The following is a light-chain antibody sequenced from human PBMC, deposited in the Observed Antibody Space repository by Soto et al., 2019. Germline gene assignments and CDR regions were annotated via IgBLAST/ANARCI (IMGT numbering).Light chain of an antibody. CDR1: QSISSW. CDR3: QQYNSYSSP. CDR2: DAS. Sequence: DIQMTQSPSTLSASVGDRVTITCRASQSISSWLAWYQQKPGKAPKLLIYDASSLESGVPSRFSGSGSGTEFTLTISSLQPDDFATYYCQQYNSYSSPFGQGTKVAIK. J-gene: IGKJ1*01. V-gene: IGKV1-5*01.